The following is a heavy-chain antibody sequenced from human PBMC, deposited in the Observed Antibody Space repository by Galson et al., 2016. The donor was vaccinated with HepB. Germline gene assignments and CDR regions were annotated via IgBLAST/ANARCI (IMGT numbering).Heavy chain of an antibody. CDR3: SNLGVVATERRPVRRFAP. Sequence: SLRLSCAASGFTFSSHWMSWVRQAPGKGLEWVANINQDGSEKYYVDSVKGRFTISRDNGKNSLYLQMNSLRGEDTAVYYCSNLGVVATERRPVRRFAPWGQGTLVTVSS. CDR2: INQDGSEK. D-gene: IGHD2-21*01. V-gene: IGHV3-7*01. J-gene: IGHJ5*02. CDR1: GFTFSSHW.